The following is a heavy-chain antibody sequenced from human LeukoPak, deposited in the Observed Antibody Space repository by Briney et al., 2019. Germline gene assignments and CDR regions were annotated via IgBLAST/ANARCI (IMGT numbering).Heavy chain of an antibody. D-gene: IGHD2-8*02. CDR2: IYYSGST. V-gene: IGHV4-59*12. J-gene: IGHJ6*02. Sequence: PSETLSLTCTVSGGSISSYYWSWIRQPPGKGLEWIGYIYYSGSTNYNPSLKSRVTISVDTSKNQFSLKLSSVTAADTAVYYCASRTAPKYYYYYYGMDVWGQGTTVTVSS. CDR1: GGSISSYY. CDR3: ASRTAPKYYYYYYGMDV.